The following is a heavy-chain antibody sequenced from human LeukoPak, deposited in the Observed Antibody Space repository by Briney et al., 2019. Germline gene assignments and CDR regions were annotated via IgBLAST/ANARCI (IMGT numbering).Heavy chain of an antibody. CDR3: AKDAGRSDSRGYYSPEYFQH. CDR1: GYTFTSYG. CDR2: ISAYNGNT. D-gene: IGHD3-22*01. Sequence: ASVKVSCKASGYTFTSYGISWVRQAPGQGLEWMGWISAYNGNTNYAQKLQGRVTMTTDTSTSTAYMELRSLRSDDTAVYYCAKDAGRSDSRGYYSPEYFQHWGQGTLVTVSS. J-gene: IGHJ1*01. V-gene: IGHV1-18*01.